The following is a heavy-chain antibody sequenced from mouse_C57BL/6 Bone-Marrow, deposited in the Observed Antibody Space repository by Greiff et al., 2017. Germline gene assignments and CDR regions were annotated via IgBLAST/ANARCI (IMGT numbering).Heavy chain of an antibody. J-gene: IGHJ1*03. V-gene: IGHV1-64*01. CDR3: ARKGGYYYCSSYWYFDV. Sequence: QVQLQQPGAELVKPGASVKLSCKASGYTFTSYWMHWVKQRPGQGLEWIGMIHPNSGSTNYNEKFKSKATLTVDKSSSTAYMQLSSLTSEDSAVYSCARKGGYYYCSSYWYFDVWGTGTTVTVSS. CDR1: GYTFTSYW. D-gene: IGHD1-1*01. CDR2: IHPNSGST.